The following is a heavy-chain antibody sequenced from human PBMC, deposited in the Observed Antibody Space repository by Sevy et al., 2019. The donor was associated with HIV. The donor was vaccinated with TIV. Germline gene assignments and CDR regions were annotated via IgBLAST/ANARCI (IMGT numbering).Heavy chain of an antibody. J-gene: IGHJ4*02. CDR2: ISSSSSTI. CDR3: AREYYYDSSGRYVHYFDY. D-gene: IGHD3-22*01. Sequence: GGSLRLSCAASGFTFSSYSMNWVRQAPGKGLGWVSYISSSSSTIYYADSVKGRFTISRDNAKNSLYLQMNSLRDEDTAVYYCAREYYYDSSGRYVHYFDYWGQGTLVTVSS. CDR1: GFTFSSYS. V-gene: IGHV3-48*02.